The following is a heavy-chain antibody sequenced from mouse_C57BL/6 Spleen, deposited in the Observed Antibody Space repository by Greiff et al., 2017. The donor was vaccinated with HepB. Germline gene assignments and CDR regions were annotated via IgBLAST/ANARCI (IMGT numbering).Heavy chain of an antibody. Sequence: VQLQQPGAELVRPGSSVKLSCKASGYTFTSYWMHWVKQRPIQGLEWIGNIDPSDSETHYNQKFKDKATLTVDKSSSTAYMQLSSLTSEDSAVYYCARSEIYYYGRYFDVWGTGTTVTVSS. D-gene: IGHD1-1*01. CDR2: IDPSDSET. CDR1: GYTFTSYW. CDR3: ARSEIYYYGRYFDV. V-gene: IGHV1-52*01. J-gene: IGHJ1*03.